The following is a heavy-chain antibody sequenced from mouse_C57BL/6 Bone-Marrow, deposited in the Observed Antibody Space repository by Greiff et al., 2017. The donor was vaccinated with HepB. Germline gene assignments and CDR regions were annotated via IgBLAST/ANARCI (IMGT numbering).Heavy chain of an antibody. V-gene: IGHV5-4*01. CDR1: GFTFSSYA. CDR2: ISDGGSYT. D-gene: IGHD1-1*01. CDR3: ARDADYYGSRVGYYAMDY. Sequence: EVKLVESGGGLVKPGGSLKLSCAASGFTFSSYAMSWVRQTPEKRLEWVATISDGGSYTYYPDNVKGRFTISRDNAKNNLYLQMSHLKSEDTAMYYCARDADYYGSRVGYYAMDYWGLGTSVTVSS. J-gene: IGHJ4*01.